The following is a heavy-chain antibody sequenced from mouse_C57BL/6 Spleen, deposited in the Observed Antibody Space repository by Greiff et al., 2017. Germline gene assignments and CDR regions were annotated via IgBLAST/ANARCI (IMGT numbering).Heavy chain of an antibody. CDR2: ISGGGGNT. CDR1: GFTFSSYT. CDR3: AGRGDYEGFAY. V-gene: IGHV5-9*01. J-gene: IGHJ3*01. D-gene: IGHD1-1*01. Sequence: DVMLVESGGGLVKPGGSLKLSCAASGFTFSSYTMSWVRQTPGKRLEWVATISGGGGNTYYPDSVKGRFTISRDHAKNTLYLQMSSLRSEDTALYYCAGRGDYEGFAYWGQGTLVTVSA.